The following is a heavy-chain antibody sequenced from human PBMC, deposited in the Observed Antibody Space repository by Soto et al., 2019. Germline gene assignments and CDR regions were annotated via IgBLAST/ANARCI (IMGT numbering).Heavy chain of an antibody. CDR1: GFTFYNYA. J-gene: IGHJ4*02. V-gene: IGHV3-23*01. Sequence: PGGSLRLSCAASGFTFYNYAMNWVRQAPGKGLEWVSTISANGQGIYCADSVRGRFTISRDNSKNTIFLHMDSLRAEDTAVYYCAKDRNYPRDQFHYWGQGTLVTVSS. CDR2: ISANGQGI. D-gene: IGHD1-7*01. CDR3: AKDRNYPRDQFHY.